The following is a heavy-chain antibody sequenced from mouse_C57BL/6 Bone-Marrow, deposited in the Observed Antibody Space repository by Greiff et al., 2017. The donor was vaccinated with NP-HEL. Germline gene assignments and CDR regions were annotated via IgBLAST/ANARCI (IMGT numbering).Heavy chain of an antibody. D-gene: IGHD4-1*01. CDR1: GYTFTSYW. Sequence: VQLQQSGAELVKPGASVKLSCKASGYTFTSYWMQWVKQRPGQGLEWIGEIDPSDSYTNYNQKFKGKATLTVDTSSSTAYMQLSSLTSEDSAVYYCAREGNWDWFAYWGQGTLVTVSA. CDR2: IDPSDSYT. CDR3: AREGNWDWFAY. V-gene: IGHV1-50*01. J-gene: IGHJ3*01.